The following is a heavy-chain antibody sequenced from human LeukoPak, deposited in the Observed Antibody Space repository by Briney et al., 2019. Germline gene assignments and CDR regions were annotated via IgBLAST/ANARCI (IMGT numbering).Heavy chain of an antibody. CDR1: GFTFSSYA. Sequence: PGGSLRLSCAASGFTFSSYAMSWVRQAPGKGLEWVAIISDDGNNKYYADSVKGRFTISRDNSKNTLYLQMNSLRAEDTAIYYCARSYYDILTTRGGNAFDIWGQGTVVTVSS. CDR3: ARSYYDILTTRGGNAFDI. J-gene: IGHJ3*02. CDR2: ISDDGNNK. V-gene: IGHV3-30-3*01. D-gene: IGHD3-9*01.